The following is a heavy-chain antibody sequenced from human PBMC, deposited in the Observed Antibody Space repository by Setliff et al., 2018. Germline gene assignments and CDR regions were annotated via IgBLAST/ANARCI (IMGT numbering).Heavy chain of an antibody. J-gene: IGHJ4*02. CDR1: GGSISSGTYY. D-gene: IGHD3-22*01. CDR3: ARGTFDSSGYPLGY. Sequence: SETLSLTCTVSGGSISSGTYYWSWIRQHPGKGLEWIGYIYYSGTTYYNPSLKSRVTISLDTSKNQFSLNLSSVTAADTAVYYCARGTFDSSGYPLGYWGQGTLVTVSS. CDR2: IYYSGTT. V-gene: IGHV4-31*03.